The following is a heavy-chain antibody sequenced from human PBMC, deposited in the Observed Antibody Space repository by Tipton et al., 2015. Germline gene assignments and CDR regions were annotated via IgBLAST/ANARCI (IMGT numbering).Heavy chain of an antibody. Sequence: GSLRLSCAASGFTISSYWMSWVRQAPGKGLEWVANIKQDGSVQLYVDSVKGRFTISRDNAKNSLYLEMSGLRAEDTAVYYCAMDSPGRYPFDYWGQGTLVTVSS. CDR1: GFTISSYW. CDR2: IKQDGSVQ. D-gene: IGHD3-10*01. V-gene: IGHV3-7*04. CDR3: AMDSPGRYPFDY. J-gene: IGHJ4*02.